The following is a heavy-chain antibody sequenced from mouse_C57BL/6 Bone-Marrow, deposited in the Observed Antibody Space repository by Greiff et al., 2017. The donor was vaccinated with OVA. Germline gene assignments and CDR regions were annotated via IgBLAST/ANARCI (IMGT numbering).Heavy chain of an antibody. CDR2: IYPRSGNT. J-gene: IGHJ3*01. CDR3: ARSRDYDAAY. D-gene: IGHD2-4*01. V-gene: IGHV1-81*01. CDR1: GYTFTSYG. Sequence: QVQLNESGAELARPGASVKLSCKASGYTFTSYGISWVKQRTGQGLEWIGEIYPRSGNTYYNEKFKGKATLTADKSSSTAYMELRSLTSEDSAVYFCARSRDYDAAYWGQGTLVTVSA.